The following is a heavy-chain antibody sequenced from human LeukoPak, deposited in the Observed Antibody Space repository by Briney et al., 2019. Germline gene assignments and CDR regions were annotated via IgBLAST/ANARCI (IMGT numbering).Heavy chain of an antibody. D-gene: IGHD3-3*01. CDR1: GFTFNSYA. CDR2: ISSSGGRT. CDR3: GKEGGLYDSGGYFDY. V-gene: IGHV3-23*01. Sequence: GGSLRLSCAASGFTFNSYAMGWVRQAPGKGLEWVSTISSSGGRTYYADSVKGRFTISRDDSRNTFYLQMNSLRAEDTAVYHCGKEGGLYDSGGYFDYWGQGALVTVSS. J-gene: IGHJ4*02.